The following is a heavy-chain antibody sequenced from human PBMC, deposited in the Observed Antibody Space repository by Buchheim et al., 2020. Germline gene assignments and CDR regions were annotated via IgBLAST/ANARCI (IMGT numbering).Heavy chain of an antibody. J-gene: IGHJ4*02. V-gene: IGHV4-31*03. D-gene: IGHD3-16*01. Sequence: QVQLQESGPGLVKPSQTLSLTCTVSGDSISSGTYCWNWIRQLPEKGLEWIGYIYGSGSTYVNPSLRSRLTISVDTSNNQFSLKLTTETVAETGVYYCTTIRVEDSGGEFNFWGQGTL. CDR2: IYGSGST. CDR1: GDSISSGTYC. CDR3: TTIRVEDSGGEFNF.